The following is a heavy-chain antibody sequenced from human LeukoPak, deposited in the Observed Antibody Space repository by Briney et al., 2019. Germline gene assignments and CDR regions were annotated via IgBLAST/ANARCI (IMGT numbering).Heavy chain of an antibody. CDR1: GDSISRES. CDR2: SYDSWRM. CDR3: ARRIQLWSYWHFDL. V-gene: IGHV4-4*08. J-gene: IGHJ2*01. Sequence: PSETLSLTCTVSGDSISRESWSWIWQAPGKGLECIGYSYDSWRMNYNPSLQSRVTISLDTSENRLSLQLNSATAADTAVYYCARRIQLWSYWHFDLWGRGTLVTVTS. D-gene: IGHD1-1*01.